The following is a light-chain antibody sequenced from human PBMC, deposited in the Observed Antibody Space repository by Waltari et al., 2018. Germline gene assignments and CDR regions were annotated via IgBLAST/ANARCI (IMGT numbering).Light chain of an antibody. CDR3: LQAYSFPRT. J-gene: IGKJ2*01. CDR2: TAS. CDR1: QGISSR. V-gene: IGKV1-12*01. Sequence: TCRASQGISSRVAWYQQKPGKAPKLLIYTASTLQSGVPSRFSGSGSGTEFTLIITTLQPEDFATYFCLQAYSFPRTFGQGTKLEIK.